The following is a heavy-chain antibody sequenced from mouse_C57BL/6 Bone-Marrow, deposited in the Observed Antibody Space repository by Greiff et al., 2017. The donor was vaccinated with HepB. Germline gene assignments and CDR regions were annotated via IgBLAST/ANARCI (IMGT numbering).Heavy chain of an antibody. J-gene: IGHJ3*01. Sequence: VQLQQSGAELVRPGASVKLSCKASGYTFTDYYINWVKLRPGQGLEWIARIYPGSGNTYYNEKFKGKATLTAEKSSSTAYMQLSSLTSEDSAVYFCAREGYYYYGSSAWFAYWGQGTLVTVSA. D-gene: IGHD1-1*01. CDR1: GYTFTDYY. V-gene: IGHV1-76*01. CDR3: AREGYYYYGSSAWFAY. CDR2: IYPGSGNT.